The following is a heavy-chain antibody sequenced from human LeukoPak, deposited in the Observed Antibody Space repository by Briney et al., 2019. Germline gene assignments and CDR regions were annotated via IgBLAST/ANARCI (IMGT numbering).Heavy chain of an antibody. CDR2: MNPNSGNT. CDR1: GYTFTNYD. Sequence: ASVKVSCKASGYTFTNYDINWVRQATGQGLEWMGWMNPNSGNTGYAQKFQGRVTMTRNTSISTAYMELSRLRSDDTAVYYCARRYCSGGSCYPDYWGQGTLVTVSS. CDR3: ARRYCSGGSCYPDY. V-gene: IGHV1-8*01. J-gene: IGHJ4*02. D-gene: IGHD2-15*01.